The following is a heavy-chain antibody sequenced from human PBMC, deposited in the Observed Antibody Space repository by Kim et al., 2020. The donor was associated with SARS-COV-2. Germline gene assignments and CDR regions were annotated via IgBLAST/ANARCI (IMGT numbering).Heavy chain of an antibody. V-gene: IGHV4-59*08. Sequence: SETLSLTCTVSGGSIRNYYWSWIWQPPGQGLEWIGYVHESGNTKYNPSLKSRVTISVDTYKYQFSLRLRSVTAENQAVDYCANLVSGPYGFDHWGEG. D-gene: IGHD1-26*01. J-gene: IGHJ5*02. CDR2: VHESGNT. CDR1: GGSIRNYY. CDR3: ANLVSGPYGFDH.